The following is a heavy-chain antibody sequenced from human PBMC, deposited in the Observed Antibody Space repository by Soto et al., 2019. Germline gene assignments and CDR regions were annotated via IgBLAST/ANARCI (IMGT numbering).Heavy chain of an antibody. V-gene: IGHV4-31*03. CDR2: LHYRGST. J-gene: IGHJ5*02. CDR3: ARCSDAFGFDP. D-gene: IGHD6-25*01. Sequence: QVQLQESGPGLVEPSQTLSLTCSVSGGFISRGGYYWSWIRQFPGKGLEWIGYLHYRGSTYYNPSLKRRGSISVDMSKNQLSLNLTSVTAADTAVYYCARCSDAFGFDPWGQGTLVTVSS. CDR1: GGFISRGGYY.